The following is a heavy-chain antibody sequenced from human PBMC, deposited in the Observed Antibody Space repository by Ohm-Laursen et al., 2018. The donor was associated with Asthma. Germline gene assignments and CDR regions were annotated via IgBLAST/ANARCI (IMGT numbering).Heavy chain of an antibody. CDR1: GFTVSPYD. CDR3: ASGYSSGWNGMDV. D-gene: IGHD6-19*01. Sequence: SLRLSCSASGFTVSPYDMNWVRQAPGKGLVWVSRINSDGSSTSYADSVKGRFTISRDNAKNTLYLQMNSLRAEDTAVYYCASGYSSGWNGMDVWGQGTTVTVSS. V-gene: IGHV3-74*01. J-gene: IGHJ6*02. CDR2: INSDGSST.